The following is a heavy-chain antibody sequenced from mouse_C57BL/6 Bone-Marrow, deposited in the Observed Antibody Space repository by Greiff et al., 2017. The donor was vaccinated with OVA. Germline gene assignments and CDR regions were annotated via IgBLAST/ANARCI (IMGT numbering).Heavy chain of an antibody. V-gene: IGHV1-76*01. Sequence: QVQLKESGAELVRPGASVKLSCKASGYTFTDYYINWVKQRPGQGLEWIARIYPGSGNTYYNEKFKGKATLTAEKSSSTAYMQLSSLTSEDSAVYICAYYYAMDYWGQGTSVTVSS. CDR2: IYPGSGNT. CDR3: AYYYAMDY. J-gene: IGHJ4*01. CDR1: GYTFTDYY.